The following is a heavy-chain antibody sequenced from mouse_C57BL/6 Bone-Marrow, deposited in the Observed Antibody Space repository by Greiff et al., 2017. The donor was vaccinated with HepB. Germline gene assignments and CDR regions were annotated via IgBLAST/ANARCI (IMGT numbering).Heavy chain of an antibody. J-gene: IGHJ3*02. CDR3: ARSGPYSNPGY. Sequence: QVQLQQSGAELARPGASVKMSCKASGYTFTSYTMHWVKQRPGQGLEWIGYINPSSGYTKYNQKFKDKATLTADKSSSTAYMQLSSLTSEDSAVYYCARSGPYSNPGYWSQGTLVTVSA. CDR1: GYTFTSYT. D-gene: IGHD2-5*01. CDR2: INPSSGYT. V-gene: IGHV1-4*01.